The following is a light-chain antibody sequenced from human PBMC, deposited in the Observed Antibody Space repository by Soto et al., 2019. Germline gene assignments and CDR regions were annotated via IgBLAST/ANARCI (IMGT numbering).Light chain of an antibody. CDR3: QQYKDYPWT. Sequence: IQMTQSPSSLSASVGDRVTITCRASQDITKYLAWFQQKPGKAPKSLIYAASTLQSGVPSKFSGSGYGTDFTLTISSLQAEDFATYYCQQYKDYPWTFGQGTNVEIK. V-gene: IGKV1-16*02. J-gene: IGKJ1*01. CDR2: AAS. CDR1: QDITKY.